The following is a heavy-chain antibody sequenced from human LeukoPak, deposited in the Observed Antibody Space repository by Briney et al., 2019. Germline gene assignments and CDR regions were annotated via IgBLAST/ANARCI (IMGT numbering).Heavy chain of an antibody. J-gene: IGHJ3*02. D-gene: IGHD3-3*01. CDR1: GFTFSSYA. CDR2: ISGSGGST. V-gene: IGHV3-23*01. Sequence: PGGSLRLSCAASGFTFSSYAMSWVRQAPGKGLEWVSAISGSGGSTYYADSVEGRFTISRDNSKNTLYLQMNSLRAEDTAVYYCAKDHGITIFGVVIMGAFDIWGQGTMVTVSS. CDR3: AKDHGITIFGVVIMGAFDI.